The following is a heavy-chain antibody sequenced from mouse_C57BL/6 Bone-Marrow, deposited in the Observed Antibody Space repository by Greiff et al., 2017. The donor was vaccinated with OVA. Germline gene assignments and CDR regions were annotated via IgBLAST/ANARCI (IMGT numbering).Heavy chain of an antibody. CDR3: ARVMDY. CDR2: ISDGGSYT. Sequence: EVKLVESGGGLVKPGGSLKLSCAASGFTFSSYAMSWVRQTPEKRLEWVATISDGGSYTYYPDNVKGRFTISRDNAKNNLYLQMSHLKSEDTAMYYCARVMDYWGQGTSVTVSS. J-gene: IGHJ4*01. CDR1: GFTFSSYA. V-gene: IGHV5-4*03.